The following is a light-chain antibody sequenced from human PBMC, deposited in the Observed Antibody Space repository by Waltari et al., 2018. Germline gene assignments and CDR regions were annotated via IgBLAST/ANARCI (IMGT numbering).Light chain of an antibody. CDR3: CSYVGSNVV. V-gene: IGLV2-11*01. J-gene: IGLJ2*01. Sequence: QAALTQPRSVAGLPGQSVPISCPGTSSDFNGYNCFSWYQQLPGKAPKLMIYDGVKRPSGVPDRFSASKSGNTASLTISGLQAEDEADYYCCSYVGSNVVFGGGTKLTVL. CDR2: DGV. CDR1: SSDFNGYNC.